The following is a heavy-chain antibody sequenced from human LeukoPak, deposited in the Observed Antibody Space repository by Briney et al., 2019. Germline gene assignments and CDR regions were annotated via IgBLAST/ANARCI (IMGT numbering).Heavy chain of an antibody. V-gene: IGHV3-74*01. CDR3: ARGYCSGGSCNRPFDY. D-gene: IGHD2-15*01. Sequence: GGSLGLSCAASGFTFSSYWMHWVRQAPGKGLVWVSRINSDGSSTDYADSVKGRFTISRDNAKNTLYLQMNSLRAEDTAVYYCARGYCSGGSCNRPFDYWGQGALVTVSS. CDR2: INSDGSST. J-gene: IGHJ4*02. CDR1: GFTFSSYW.